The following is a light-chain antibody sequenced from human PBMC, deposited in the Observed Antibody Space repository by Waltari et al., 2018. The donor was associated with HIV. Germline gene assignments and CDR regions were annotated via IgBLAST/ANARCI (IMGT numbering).Light chain of an antibody. CDR2: YVS. J-gene: IGLJ2*01. V-gene: IGLV2-14*03. Sequence: QSALTQPASVSGSPGQSITISCTGTSSDVGGYNYVSWYHKHPGKAPKLMIYYVSNRPSGVSKRFSGSKSGNTASLTISGLQAEDEADYYCSSYTSSSTVVFGGGTKLTVL. CDR3: SSYTSSSTVV. CDR1: SSDVGGYNY.